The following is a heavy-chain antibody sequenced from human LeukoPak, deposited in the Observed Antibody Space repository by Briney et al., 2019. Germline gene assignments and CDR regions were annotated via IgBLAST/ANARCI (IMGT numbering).Heavy chain of an antibody. J-gene: IGHJ5*02. V-gene: IGHV4-31*03. CDR1: GGSISSGGYY. CDR3: ARDGTHLKLDP. Sequence: SETLSLTCTVSGGSISSGGYYWSWICQHPGKGLEWIGYIYYSGSTYYNPSLKSRVTISVDTSKNQFSLKLSSVTAADTAVYYCARDGTHLKLDPWGQGTLVTVSS. CDR2: IYYSGST.